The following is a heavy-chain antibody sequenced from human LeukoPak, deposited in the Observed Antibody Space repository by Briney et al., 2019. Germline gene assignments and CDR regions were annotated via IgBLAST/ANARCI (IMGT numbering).Heavy chain of an antibody. CDR2: INHSGST. V-gene: IGHV4-34*01. CDR3: ARGSTLEWLSERTFDP. Sequence: SETLSLTCAVYGGSFSGYYWSWIRQPPGKGLEWIGEINHSGSTNYNPSLKSRVTISVDTSKNQFSLKLSSVTAADTAVYYCARGSTLEWLSERTFDPWGQETLVTVSS. D-gene: IGHD3-3*01. J-gene: IGHJ5*02. CDR1: GGSFSGYY.